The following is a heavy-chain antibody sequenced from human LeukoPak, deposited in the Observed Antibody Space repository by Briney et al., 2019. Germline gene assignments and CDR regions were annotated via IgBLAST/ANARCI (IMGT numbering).Heavy chain of an antibody. CDR3: ARHYGRDWFDP. D-gene: IGHD4-17*01. V-gene: IGHV4-39*01. CDR1: GGSITSSDYY. Sequence: SETLSLPCTVSGGSITSSDYYWGWIPQPPGKGLERIGSISYSGSTDYKPSLKGRVTISLDTSNNRFSLMLSSVTAADTALYYCARHYGRDWFDPWGQGALVTVSS. J-gene: IGHJ5*02. CDR2: ISYSGST.